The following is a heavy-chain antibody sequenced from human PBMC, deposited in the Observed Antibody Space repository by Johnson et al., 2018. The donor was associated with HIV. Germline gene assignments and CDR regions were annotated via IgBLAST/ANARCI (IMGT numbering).Heavy chain of an antibody. J-gene: IGHJ3*02. CDR1: GFTFDDYG. V-gene: IGHV3-20*04. Sequence: VQLVESGGGVVRPGGSLRLSCAAFGFTFDDYGMSWVRQAPEKGLEWVSGINWNGGSTGYADSVKGRFTISRDNAKNSLYLQMNSLRAEDTALYYCATGESLKWVLRFVDAFDIWGQGTMVTVSS. CDR2: INWNGGST. D-gene: IGHD1-26*01. CDR3: ATGESLKWVLRFVDAFDI.